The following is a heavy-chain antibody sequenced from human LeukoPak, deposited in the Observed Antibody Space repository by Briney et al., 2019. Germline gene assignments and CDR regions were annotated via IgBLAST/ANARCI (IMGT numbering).Heavy chain of an antibody. CDR1: GFTFSSYA. CDR3: AKGPSDYDFWSGYYGYFDY. J-gene: IGHJ4*02. D-gene: IGHD3-3*01. V-gene: IGHV3-23*01. Sequence: GGSLRLSCAPSGFTFSSYAMSWVRQAPGKGLEWVSAISGSGGSTYYADSVKGRFTISRDNSKNTRYLQMNSLRAEDTAVYYCAKGPSDYDFWSGYYGYFDYWGQGTLVTVSS. CDR2: ISGSGGST.